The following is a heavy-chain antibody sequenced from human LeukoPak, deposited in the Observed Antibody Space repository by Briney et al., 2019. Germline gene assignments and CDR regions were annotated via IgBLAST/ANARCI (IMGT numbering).Heavy chain of an antibody. CDR3: ARGDLFAFSEQQPGGGDY. CDR2: INAGNGNT. D-gene: IGHD3-3*02. V-gene: IGHV1-3*01. CDR1: GYTFTSYA. Sequence: GASVKVSCKASGYTFTSYAMHWVRQAPGQRLEWMGWINAGNGNTKYSQKFQGRVTITRDTSASAAYMELRSLRSDDTAVYYCARGDLFAFSEQQPGGGDYWGQGTLVTVSS. J-gene: IGHJ4*02.